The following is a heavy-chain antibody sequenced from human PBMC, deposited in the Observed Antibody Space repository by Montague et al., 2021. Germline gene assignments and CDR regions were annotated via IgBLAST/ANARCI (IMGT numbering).Heavy chain of an antibody. CDR2: IYYSANT. J-gene: IGHJ5*02. V-gene: IGHV4-39*01. Sequence: SEALSLTRTVSGASINSSPYYWGWIRQPPGKGLERIGSIYYSANTYYNPSLKSRLSISVDTTKNQFPLRLKSVTAADTAVYHCARVDCDGDCYTFDPWGQGTLVTVSS. CDR3: ARVDCDGDCYTFDP. D-gene: IGHD2-21*02. CDR1: GASINSSPYY.